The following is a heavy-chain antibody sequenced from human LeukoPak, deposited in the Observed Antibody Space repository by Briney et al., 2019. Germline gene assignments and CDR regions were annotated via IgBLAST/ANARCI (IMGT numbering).Heavy chain of an antibody. D-gene: IGHD6-13*01. Sequence: GGSLRLSCAASGFTFSSYAMNWVRQAPGKGPEWVSTISGSGGSTYYADSVKGRFTISRDNSKNTLYLQMNSLRAEDTAVYYCAKDLSSNWHGRLDYWGQGTLVTVSS. V-gene: IGHV3-23*01. J-gene: IGHJ4*02. CDR3: AKDLSSNWHGRLDY. CDR1: GFTFSSYA. CDR2: ISGSGGST.